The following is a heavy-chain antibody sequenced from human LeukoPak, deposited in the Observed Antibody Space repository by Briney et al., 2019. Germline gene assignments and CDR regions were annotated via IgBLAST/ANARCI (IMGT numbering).Heavy chain of an antibody. CDR2: ISSSGSTI. D-gene: IGHD3-22*01. CDR3: ASPLTMSNWFDP. V-gene: IGHV3-11*01. J-gene: IGHJ5*02. CDR1: GFTFSDYY. Sequence: GGSLRLSCAASGFTFSDYYMIWIRQAPGKGLEWVSYISSSGSTIYYADSVKGRFTISRDNAKNSLYLQMNSLRAEDAAVYYSASPLTMSNWFDPWGQGTLVTVSS.